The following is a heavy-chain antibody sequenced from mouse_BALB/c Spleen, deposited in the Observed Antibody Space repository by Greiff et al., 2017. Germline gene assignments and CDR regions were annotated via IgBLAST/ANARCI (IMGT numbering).Heavy chain of an antibody. CDR2: ISSGSSTI. CDR3: ARSGGGTWYFDV. Sequence: DVKLVESGGGLVQPGGSRKLSCAASGFTFSSFGMHWVRQAPEKGLEWVAYISSGSSTIYYADTVKGRFTISRDNPKNTLFLQMTSLRSEDTAMYYCARSGGGTWYFDVWGAGTTVTVAS. V-gene: IGHV5-17*02. D-gene: IGHD4-1*01. CDR1: GFTFSSFG. J-gene: IGHJ1*01.